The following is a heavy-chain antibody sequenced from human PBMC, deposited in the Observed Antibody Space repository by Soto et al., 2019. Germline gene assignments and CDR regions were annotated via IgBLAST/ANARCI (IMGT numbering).Heavy chain of an antibody. CDR3: ARESHYYDSSGYPYYFDY. Sequence: GGSLRLSCAASGFTFSSYGMHWVRQAPGKGLEWVAVIWYDGSNKYYADSEKGRFTISRDNSKNTLYLQMNSLRAEDTAVYYCARESHYYDSSGYPYYFDYWGQGTLVTVSS. CDR1: GFTFSSYG. J-gene: IGHJ4*02. CDR2: IWYDGSNK. D-gene: IGHD3-22*01. V-gene: IGHV3-33*01.